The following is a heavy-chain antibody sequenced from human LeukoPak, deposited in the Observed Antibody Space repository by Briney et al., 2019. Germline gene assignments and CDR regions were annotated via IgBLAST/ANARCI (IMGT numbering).Heavy chain of an antibody. CDR3: ARPSTKYSSSSGYFQH. V-gene: IGHV4-39*01. D-gene: IGHD6-6*01. CDR1: GGSISSYSYH. Sequence: SETLSLTCTVSGGSISSYSYHWGWIRQPPGKGLEWIGSIYYSGSMYYNPSLKSRVTISVDTSKNQFSLKLSSVTAADTAVYYCARPSTKYSSSSGYFQHWGQGTLVTVSS. CDR2: IYYSGSM. J-gene: IGHJ1*01.